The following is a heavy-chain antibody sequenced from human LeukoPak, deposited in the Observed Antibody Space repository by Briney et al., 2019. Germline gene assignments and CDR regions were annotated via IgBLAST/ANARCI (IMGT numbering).Heavy chain of an antibody. CDR1: GGSFSGYY. CDR2: IYYSGST. Sequence: SETLSLTCAVYGGSFSGYYWSWIRQHPGKGLEWIGYIYYSGSTYYNPSLKSRVTISVDTSKNQFSLKLSSVTAADTAVYYCARVFVAAAGTGAFDIWGQGTMVTVSS. J-gene: IGHJ3*02. V-gene: IGHV4-31*11. CDR3: ARVFVAAAGTGAFDI. D-gene: IGHD6-13*01.